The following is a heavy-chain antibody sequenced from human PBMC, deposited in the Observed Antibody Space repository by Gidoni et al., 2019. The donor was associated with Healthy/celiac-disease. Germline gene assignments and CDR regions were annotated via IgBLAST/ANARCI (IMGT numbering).Heavy chain of an antibody. CDR3: AREKHDKGPTYYDILTDYYYYYGMDV. CDR2: IYHSGST. D-gene: IGHD3-9*01. J-gene: IGHJ6*02. CDR1: GGSISSGGYS. Sequence: QLQLQESGSGLVKPSQTLSLTCAVSGGSISSGGYSWSWIRQPPGKGLEWLGYIYHSGSTYYNPSLKSRVTISVDRSKNQFSLKLSSVTAADTAVYYCAREKHDKGPTYYDILTDYYYYYGMDVWGQGTTVTVSS. V-gene: IGHV4-30-2*01.